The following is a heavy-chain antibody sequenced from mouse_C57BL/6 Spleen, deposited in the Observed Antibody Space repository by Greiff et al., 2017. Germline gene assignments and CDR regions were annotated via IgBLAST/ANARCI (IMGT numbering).Heavy chain of an antibody. V-gene: IGHV1-19*01. CDR3: ARNYYGSSYHGDY. CDR2: INPYNGGT. CDR1: GYTFTDYY. Sequence: EVMLVESGPVLVKPGASVKMSCKASGYTFTDYYMNWVKQSHGKSLEWIGVINPYNGGTSYNQKFKGKATLTVDKSSSTAYMELNSLTSEDSAVYYCARNYYGSSYHGDYWGQGTSVTVSS. J-gene: IGHJ4*01. D-gene: IGHD1-1*01.